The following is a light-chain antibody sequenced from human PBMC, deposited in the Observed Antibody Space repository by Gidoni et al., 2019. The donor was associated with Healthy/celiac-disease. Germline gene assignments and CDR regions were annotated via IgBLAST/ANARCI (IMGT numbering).Light chain of an antibody. V-gene: IGKV3-11*01. J-gene: IGKJ5*01. CDR2: DAS. Sequence: ESVLTQHPATLSSSPGGRATNSCRASQSVSSYLAWYHQQPGQAPRLLLYDASNRATGIPARFSGSESVTDCTLTISSLEPEECSVYYCQQRGNCPPIPFGQGTRLEIK. CDR3: QQRGNCPPIP. CDR1: QSVSSY.